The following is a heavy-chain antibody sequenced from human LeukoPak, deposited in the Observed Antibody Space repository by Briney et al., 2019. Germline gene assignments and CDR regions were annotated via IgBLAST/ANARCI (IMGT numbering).Heavy chain of an antibody. CDR1: GFTFSSYG. V-gene: IGHV3-30*02. D-gene: IGHD6-13*01. J-gene: IGHJ4*02. Sequence: GGSLRLSCAASGFTFSSYGMHWVRQAPGKGLEWVAFIRYDGSNKYYADSVKGRFTISRDNSKNTLYLQMNSLRAEDTAVYYCAKARPWSSSSSLDYWGQGTLVTVSS. CDR2: IRYDGSNK. CDR3: AKARPWSSSSSLDY.